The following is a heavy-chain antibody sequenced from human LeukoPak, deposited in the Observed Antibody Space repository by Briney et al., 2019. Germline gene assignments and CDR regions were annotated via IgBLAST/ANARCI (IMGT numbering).Heavy chain of an antibody. J-gene: IGHJ4*02. V-gene: IGHV4-34*01. CDR2: INHSGST. CDR1: GGSFSGYY. Sequence: PSETLSLTCAVYGGSFSGYYWSWVRQPPGKGLEWIGEINHSGSTTYNPSLKSRVTISVDTSKNQFSLSLSSVTAADTAVYYCARQIDGFGEFDYFDYWGQGTLVTVSS. D-gene: IGHD3-10*01. CDR3: ARQIDGFGEFDYFDY.